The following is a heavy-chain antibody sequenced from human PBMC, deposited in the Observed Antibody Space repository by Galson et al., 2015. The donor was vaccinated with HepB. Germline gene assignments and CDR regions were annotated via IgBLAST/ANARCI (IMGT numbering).Heavy chain of an antibody. CDR1: GYTFTSYY. CDR2: INPSGGST. D-gene: IGHD2-2*02. V-gene: IGHV1-46*01. Sequence: SVKVSCKASGYTFTSYYMHWVRQAPGQGLEWMGIINPSGGSTSYAQKFQGRVTMTRDTSTSTVYMELSSLRSEDTAVYYCARGIVVVPAAIHYYGMDVWGQGTTVTVSS. J-gene: IGHJ6*02. CDR3: ARGIVVVPAAIHYYGMDV.